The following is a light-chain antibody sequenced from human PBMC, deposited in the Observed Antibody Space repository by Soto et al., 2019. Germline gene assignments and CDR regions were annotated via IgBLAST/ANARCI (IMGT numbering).Light chain of an antibody. Sequence: QLVLTQSPSASASLGASVKLTCTLSSGHNSYAIAWHQQQPEKGPRYLMKLNSDGSHSKGDGIPDRFSGSSSGAERYLFISSLQSEDEADYYCQTWDTGIVVFGGGTKVTVL. CDR3: QTWDTGIVV. V-gene: IGLV4-69*01. CDR1: SGHNSYA. CDR2: LNSDGSH. J-gene: IGLJ2*01.